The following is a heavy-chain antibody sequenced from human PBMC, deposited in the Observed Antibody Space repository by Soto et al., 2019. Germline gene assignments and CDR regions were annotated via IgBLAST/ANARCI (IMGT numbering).Heavy chain of an antibody. Sequence: QTGGSLRLSCAASGFTFSSYAMSWVRQAPGKGLEWVSAISGSGGSTYYADSVKGRFTISRDNSKNTLYLQMNSLGAEDTAVYYCAKYVRGVTKTTPLGYWGQGTLVTVSS. CDR2: ISGSGGST. CDR3: AKYVRGVTKTTPLGY. V-gene: IGHV3-23*01. CDR1: GFTFSSYA. D-gene: IGHD3-10*01. J-gene: IGHJ4*02.